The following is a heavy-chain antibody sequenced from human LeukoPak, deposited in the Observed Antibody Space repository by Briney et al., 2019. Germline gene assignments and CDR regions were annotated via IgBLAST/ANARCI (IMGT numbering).Heavy chain of an antibody. J-gene: IGHJ6*02. V-gene: IGHV3-21*01. CDR2: ISSSSYI. Sequence: PGGSLRLSCAASGFTFSSYSMNWVRQAPGKGLEWVSSISSSSYIYYADSVKGRFTISRDNAKNSLYLQMNSLRAEDTAVYYCARQGYNSYYYGMDVWGQGTTVTVSS. CDR3: ARQGYNSYYYGMDV. CDR1: GFTFSSYS. D-gene: IGHD5-24*01.